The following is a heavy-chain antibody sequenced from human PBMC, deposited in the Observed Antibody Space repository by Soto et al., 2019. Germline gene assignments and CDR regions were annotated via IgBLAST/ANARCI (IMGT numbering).Heavy chain of an antibody. CDR1: GFTFSSYG. V-gene: IGHV3-30*18. Sequence: QVQLVESGGGVVQPGRSLRLSCAASGFTFSSYGMHWVRQAPGKGLEWVAVISYDGSNKYYADSVKDRVTISRDNAKNARYLEMNSLSSEDPAVYYCAKGSKGYYCRQVWGQGPRVTVSS. J-gene: IGHJ6*02. D-gene: IGHD2-15*01. CDR2: ISYDGSNK. CDR3: AKGSKGYYCRQV.